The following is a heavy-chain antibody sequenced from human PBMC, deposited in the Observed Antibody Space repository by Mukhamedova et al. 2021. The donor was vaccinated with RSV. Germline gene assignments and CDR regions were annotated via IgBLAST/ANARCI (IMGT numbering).Heavy chain of an antibody. CDR3: ARAHDYDKSPAFAMDG. CDR2: ISGSSSYI. V-gene: IGHV3-21*05. J-gene: IGHJ6*01. Sequence: VRQAPGKGLEWVSYISGSSSYIFYSGSVRGRFTISRDNAKNSLYLQMNSLRAEDTALYFCARAHDYDKSPAFAMDGWGQGTTVT. D-gene: IGHD4-17*01.